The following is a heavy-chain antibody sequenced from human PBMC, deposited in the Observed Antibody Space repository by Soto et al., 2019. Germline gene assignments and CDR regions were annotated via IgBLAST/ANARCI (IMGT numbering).Heavy chain of an antibody. D-gene: IGHD3-10*01. CDR1: GYTFTRYY. CDR3: AREGDYYGSGNYWWRAFDI. J-gene: IGHJ3*02. V-gene: IGHV1-46*01. Sequence: VQLVQSGAEVKKPGASVKLSCKASGYTFTRYYMHWVRQAPGQGLEWMGQSNPSDDGTAYAQTFQGRVTMTRDTSTIKIYLELSSLTAKDAAVYYCAREGDYYGSGNYWWRAFDIWGQGTMVTVSS. CDR2: SNPSDDGT.